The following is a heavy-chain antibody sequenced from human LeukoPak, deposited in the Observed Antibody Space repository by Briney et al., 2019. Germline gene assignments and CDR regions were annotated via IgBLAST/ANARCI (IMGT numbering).Heavy chain of an antibody. Sequence: ASETLSLTCAVYGGSFSGYYWSWIRQPPGKGLEWIGEINHSGSTNYNPSLKSRVTISVDTSKNQFSLKLSSVTAADTAVYYCARRRRAEYYYDSSGYLTNWGQGTLVTVSS. CDR3: ARRRRAEYYYDSSGYLTN. J-gene: IGHJ4*02. CDR1: GGSFSGYY. CDR2: INHSGST. D-gene: IGHD3-22*01. V-gene: IGHV4-34*01.